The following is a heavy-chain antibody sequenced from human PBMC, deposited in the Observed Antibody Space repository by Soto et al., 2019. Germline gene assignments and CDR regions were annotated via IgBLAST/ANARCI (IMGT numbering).Heavy chain of an antibody. Sequence: QVQMVQSGPEVKMPGASVKVSCKTSGYTFTAYGLAWLRQAPGQRPEWMGWVSTNDDRTIYARKFQGRVTMTTDRSTTTTSMELRSLGTDDTAVYYCARELNTESSAYYSFAFWGQGTLVTVSS. CDR3: ARELNTESSAYYSFAF. V-gene: IGHV1-18*01. J-gene: IGHJ4*02. CDR2: VSTNDDRT. D-gene: IGHD3-22*01. CDR1: GYTFTAYG.